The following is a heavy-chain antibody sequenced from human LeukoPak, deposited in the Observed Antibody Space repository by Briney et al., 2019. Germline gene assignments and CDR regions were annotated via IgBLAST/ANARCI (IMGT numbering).Heavy chain of an antibody. V-gene: IGHV3-66*01. Sequence: GGSLRLSCVGSGVIVRSNYMTWVRQAPGKGLEWVSILYHGGSTYYADSVKGRFSISRDASKNTLYLQMNSLRVEDTAVYYCATRRFGELTYWGQGTLVTVSS. J-gene: IGHJ4*02. D-gene: IGHD3-10*01. CDR2: LYHGGST. CDR1: GVIVRSNY. CDR3: ATRRFGELTY.